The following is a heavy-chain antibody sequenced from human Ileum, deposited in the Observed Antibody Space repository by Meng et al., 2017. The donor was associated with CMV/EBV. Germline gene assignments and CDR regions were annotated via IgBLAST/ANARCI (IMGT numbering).Heavy chain of an antibody. J-gene: IGHJ5*02. CDR3: AREDSSGWYTNWFDP. V-gene: IGHV1-69*04. CDR1: GGNFSSYT. Sequence: SGGNFSSYTISWVRQAPGQGLEWMGRIIPILGIANYAQKFQGRVTITADKSTSTAYMELSSLRSEDTAVYYCAREDSSGWYTNWFDPWGQGTLVTVSS. CDR2: IIPILGIA. D-gene: IGHD6-19*01.